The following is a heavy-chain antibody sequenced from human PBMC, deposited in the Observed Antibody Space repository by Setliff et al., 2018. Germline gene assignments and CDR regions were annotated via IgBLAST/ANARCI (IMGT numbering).Heavy chain of an antibody. CDR2: IYTSGST. Sequence: SETLSLTCTVSGGSISSYYWSWIRQPAGKGLEWIGRIYTSGSTNYNPSLKRRVTMSVDTSKNQFSLKLSSVTAADTAVYYCARHPAGQGASGAPHYWGQGTLVTVSS. CDR3: ARHPAGQGASGAPHY. V-gene: IGHV4-4*07. D-gene: IGHD6-13*01. CDR1: GGSISSYY. J-gene: IGHJ4*02.